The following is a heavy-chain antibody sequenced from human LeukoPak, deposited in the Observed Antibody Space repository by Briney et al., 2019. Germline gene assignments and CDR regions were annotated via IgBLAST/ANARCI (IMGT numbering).Heavy chain of an antibody. CDR2: ISSSSSYI. Sequence: PGGSLRLSCAASGFTFSSYSMNWVRQAPGKGLEWVSSISSSSSYIYYADSVKGRFTTSRDNAKNSLYLQKNSLRAEDTAVYYCARDGVVGFDYWGQGTLVTVSS. CDR3: ARDGVVGFDY. D-gene: IGHD1-26*01. J-gene: IGHJ4*02. V-gene: IGHV3-21*01. CDR1: GFTFSSYS.